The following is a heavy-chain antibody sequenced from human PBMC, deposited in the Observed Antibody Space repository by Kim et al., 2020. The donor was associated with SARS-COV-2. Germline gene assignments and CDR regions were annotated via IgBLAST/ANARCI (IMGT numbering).Heavy chain of an antibody. CDR3: ATVRVAGPPAWFCP. CDR2: FVPEVGET. V-gene: IGHV1-24*01. J-gene: IGHJ5*02. Sequence: ASVKVSCKVSGYTLTELSMHWVRQAPGQGLEWMGGFVPEVGETIYAQKFQGRVTMTEDTSTDTAYMELSSLRSEDTAVYYCATVRVAGPPAWFCPWGQSTPVTVSS. D-gene: IGHD2-15*01. CDR1: GYTLTELS.